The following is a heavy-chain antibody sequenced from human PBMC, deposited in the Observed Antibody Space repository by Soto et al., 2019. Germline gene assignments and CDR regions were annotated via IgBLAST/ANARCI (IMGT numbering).Heavy chain of an antibody. J-gene: IGHJ6*02. Sequence: QVQLVQSGAEVKKPGASVKVSCKASGYTFTGYYMHWVRQAPGQGLEWMGWINPNSGGTNYAQKFQGRVTITRDTFISKAYMELSRLRSDDTAVYYCARGLILEYVVGYYYYGMDVWGQGTTVTVSS. CDR2: INPNSGGT. CDR3: ARGLILEYVVGYYYYGMDV. D-gene: IGHD3-3*01. CDR1: GYTFTGYY. V-gene: IGHV1-2*02.